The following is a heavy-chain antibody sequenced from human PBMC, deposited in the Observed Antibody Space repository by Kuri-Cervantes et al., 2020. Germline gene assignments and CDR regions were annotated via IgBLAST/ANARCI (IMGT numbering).Heavy chain of an antibody. CDR1: GGSISSSSYY. CDR2: IFYSGST. V-gene: IGHV4-39*07. D-gene: IGHD3-10*01. CDR3: ARDDDDYYGSGSYYN. J-gene: IGHJ3*02. Sequence: SETLSLTCTVSGGSISSSSYYWGWIRQPPGKGLEWIGSIFYSGSTYYNPSLKSRVTISVDKSKNQFSLNLTSVTAADTAVYYCARDDDDYYGSGSYYNWGQGTMVTVSS.